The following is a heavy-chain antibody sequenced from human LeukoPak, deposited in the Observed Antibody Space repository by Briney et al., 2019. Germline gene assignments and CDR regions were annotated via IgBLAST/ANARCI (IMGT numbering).Heavy chain of an antibody. CDR1: GFTFSSYG. Sequence: GGSLRLSCAASGFTFSSYGMHWVRQAPGKGLEWVAFIRYDGSNKYYADSVKGRFTISRDNSKNTLYLQMNSLRAEDTAVYYCAKVGVEMATYDYWGQGTLVTVSS. CDR2: IRYDGSNK. D-gene: IGHD5-24*01. V-gene: IGHV3-30*02. J-gene: IGHJ4*02. CDR3: AKVGVEMATYDY.